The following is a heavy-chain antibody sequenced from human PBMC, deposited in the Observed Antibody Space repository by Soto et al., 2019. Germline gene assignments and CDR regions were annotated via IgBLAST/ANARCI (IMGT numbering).Heavy chain of an antibody. CDR3: ARVRQQLTYFDY. CDR1: GGSISSGGYS. D-gene: IGHD6-13*01. V-gene: IGHV4-30-2*01. CDR2: IYHSGSN. J-gene: IGHJ4*02. Sequence: QLQLQESGSGLVKPSQTLSLTCAVSGGSISSGGYSWSWIRQPPGKGMEWIGYIYHSGSNYYNPYPKCRVTISVHRSKNQFSLKLSSVTAADTAVYYCARVRQQLTYFDYWGQGTLVTVSS.